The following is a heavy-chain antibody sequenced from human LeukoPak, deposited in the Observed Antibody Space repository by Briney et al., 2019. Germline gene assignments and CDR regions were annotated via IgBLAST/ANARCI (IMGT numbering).Heavy chain of an antibody. CDR2: INPSGGST. CDR1: GYTLTSYF. CDR3: ARDQDWNYAFDI. D-gene: IGHD1-7*01. Sequence: GASVKVSCKASGYTLTSYFIHWVRQAPGQGLEWMAIINPSGGSTSYAQKFQGRVTMTRDTSTSTVYMELSSLRSEDTAVYYCARDQDWNYAFDIWGQGTMVTVSS. J-gene: IGHJ3*02. V-gene: IGHV1-46*01.